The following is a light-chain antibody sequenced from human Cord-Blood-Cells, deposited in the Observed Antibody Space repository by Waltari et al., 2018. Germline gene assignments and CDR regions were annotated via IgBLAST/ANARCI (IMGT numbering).Light chain of an antibody. J-gene: IGLJ3*02. CDR3: CSYAGSYTGV. Sequence: QSALTQPRSVSGSPGQSVTISFTGTSSDVGGYNYVSWYQQHPGQAPKLMIYDVSKRPSGVPDRFSGSKSGNTASLTISGLQAEDEADYYCCSYAGSYTGVFGGGTKLTVL. CDR2: DVS. CDR1: SSDVGGYNY. V-gene: IGLV2-11*01.